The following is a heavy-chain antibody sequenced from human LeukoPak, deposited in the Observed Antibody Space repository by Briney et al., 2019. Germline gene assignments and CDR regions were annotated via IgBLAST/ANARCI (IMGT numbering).Heavy chain of an antibody. CDR2: IWYDGSNK. D-gene: IGHD2-15*01. CDR3: ARDFCSGGSCYFDY. CDR1: GFTFSSYG. V-gene: IGHV3-33*01. Sequence: GRSLRLSCAASGFTFSSYGMPWVRQAPGKGLEWVAVIWYDGSNKYYADSVKGRFTISRDNSKNTLYLQMNSLRAEDTAVYYCARDFCSGGSCYFDYWGQGTLVTVSS. J-gene: IGHJ4*02.